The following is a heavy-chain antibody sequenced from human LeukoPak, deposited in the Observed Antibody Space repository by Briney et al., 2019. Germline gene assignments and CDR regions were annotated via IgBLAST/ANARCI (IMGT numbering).Heavy chain of an antibody. D-gene: IGHD3-10*01. Sequence: PGGSLRLSCAASGFTFSSYAMSWVRQAQGKGREGGSAISGSGGSTNYADPGKGRLNIYRDNSKNKVYMQMNSLRAEDTAVYYCAKVLLWFGDPWDYWGQGTLVTVSS. CDR3: AKVLLWFGDPWDY. CDR1: GFTFSSYA. J-gene: IGHJ4*02. V-gene: IGHV3-23*01. CDR2: ISGSGGST.